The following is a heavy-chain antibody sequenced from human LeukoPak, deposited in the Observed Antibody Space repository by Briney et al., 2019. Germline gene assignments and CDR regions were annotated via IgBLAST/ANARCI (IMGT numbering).Heavy chain of an antibody. CDR1: GFTFSDYY. D-gene: IGHD3-10*01. Sequence: GGSLRLSCAASGFTFSDYYMSWIRQAPGKGLEWVSYISSSGSTIYSADSVTARFTISRANAKTSLYLQMNRLRAEDTAVYYCARDNYYGSGTYGMDVWGQGTTVTVSS. CDR2: ISSSGSTI. CDR3: ARDNYYGSGTYGMDV. J-gene: IGHJ6*02. V-gene: IGHV3-11*01.